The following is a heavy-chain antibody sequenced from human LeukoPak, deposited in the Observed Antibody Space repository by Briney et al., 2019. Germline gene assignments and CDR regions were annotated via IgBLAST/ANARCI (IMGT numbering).Heavy chain of an antibody. D-gene: IGHD3-3*01. Sequence: GASVKLSCKASGYIFTNHAMQWVRQAPGQRLEWMGWINAGNGDTKYSQNFQGRFTITRDTSAGTVYMDLSSLRYEDTAVYYCARGFWNRGTWGPYYFDYWGQGTLVTVPS. CDR3: ARGFWNRGTWGPYYFDY. CDR2: INAGNGDT. CDR1: GYIFTNHA. V-gene: IGHV1-3*01. J-gene: IGHJ4*02.